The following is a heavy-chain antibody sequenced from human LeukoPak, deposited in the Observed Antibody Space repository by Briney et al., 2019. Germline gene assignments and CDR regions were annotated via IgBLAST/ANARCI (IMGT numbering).Heavy chain of an antibody. D-gene: IGHD3-3*01. V-gene: IGHV4-34*01. J-gene: IGHJ6*03. CDR1: GGSFSGYY. Sequence: SETLSLTCAVYGGSFSGYYWSWIRQPPGKGLEWIGEINHSGSTNYNPSLKSRVTISVDTSKNQFSLKLSSVTAADTAVYYCASSYDFWSGYYYYYMDVWGKGTRSPSP. CDR2: INHSGST. CDR3: ASSYDFWSGYYYYYMDV.